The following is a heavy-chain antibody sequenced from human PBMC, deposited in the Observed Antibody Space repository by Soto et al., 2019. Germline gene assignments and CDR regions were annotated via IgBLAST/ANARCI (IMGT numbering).Heavy chain of an antibody. J-gene: IGHJ4*02. CDR1: GFAFSSHG. CDR2: IVREGSEK. CDR3: VRDDDCDDKGVDS. V-gene: IGHV3-33*01. Sequence: QVQLVESGGGVVQPGRSLRLSCAASGFAFSSHGMHWVRQAPGKGLEGVAVIVREGSEKHYADSVKGRFTISRDNSKTTLYAEMNSLRAEDTAVYYCVRDDDCDDKGVDSWGQGTLVTVSS. D-gene: IGHD4-17*01.